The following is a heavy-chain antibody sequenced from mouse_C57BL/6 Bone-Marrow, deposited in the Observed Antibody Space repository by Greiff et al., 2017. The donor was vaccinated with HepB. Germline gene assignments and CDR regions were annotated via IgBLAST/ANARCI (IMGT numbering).Heavy chain of an antibody. D-gene: IGHD2-4*01. J-gene: IGHJ3*01. V-gene: IGHV1-55*01. CDR2: IYPGSGST. CDR3: ARDGIYYDYGFAY. Sequence: QVQLQQSGAELVKPGASVKMSCKASGYTFTSYWITWVKQRPGQGLEWIGDIYPGSGSTNYNEKFKSKATLTVDTSSSTAYMQLSSLTSEDSAVYYCARDGIYYDYGFAYWGQGTLVTVSA. CDR1: GYTFTSYW.